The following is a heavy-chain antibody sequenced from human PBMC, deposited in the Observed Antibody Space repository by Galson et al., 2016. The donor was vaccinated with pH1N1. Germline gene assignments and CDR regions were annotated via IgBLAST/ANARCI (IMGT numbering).Heavy chain of an antibody. J-gene: IGHJ5*02. CDR3: TIRRWGDIGWDRVGFDP. V-gene: IGHV1-24*01. CDR2: FDPDNMER. D-gene: IGHD3-10*01. Sequence: SVKVSCKVSGYTLTDLSFHWVRQAPGKGLAWIGGFDPDNMERLYAQTLQGSSTMTEDTSTTTAYMELSSLRSEDTGIYYCTIRRWGDIGWDRVGFDPWGQGTLVTVSS. CDR1: GYTLTDLS.